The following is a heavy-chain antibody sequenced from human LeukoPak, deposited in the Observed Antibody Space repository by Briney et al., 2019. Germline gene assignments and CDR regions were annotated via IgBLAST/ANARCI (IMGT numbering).Heavy chain of an antibody. Sequence: GGSLRLSCVASGFTFSSYAMSWVRQAPGKGLEWVSAMSGSGGMTYSADSVKGRFTISRDNSEKTLYLQMNSLRAEDTAVYYCAKGPFFYYDASGYNYFDFWGQGTLVTVSS. J-gene: IGHJ4*02. CDR1: GFTFSSYA. V-gene: IGHV3-23*01. D-gene: IGHD3-22*01. CDR2: MSGSGGMT. CDR3: AKGPFFYYDASGYNYFDF.